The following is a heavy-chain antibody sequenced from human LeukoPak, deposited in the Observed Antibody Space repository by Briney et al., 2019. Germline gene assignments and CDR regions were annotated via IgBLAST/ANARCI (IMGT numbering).Heavy chain of an antibody. V-gene: IGHV4-30-4*01. CDR1: GGSISSGDYY. CDR2: IYYSGST. J-gene: IGHJ3*02. Sequence: SETLSLTCTVSGGSISSGDYYWSWIRQPPGKGLEWIGYIYYSGSTYYNPSLKSRVTISVDTSKNQFSLKLSSVTAADTAVYYCARLSMPIVVVKEFDIWGQGTMVTVSS. CDR3: ARLSMPIVVVKEFDI. D-gene: IGHD3-22*01.